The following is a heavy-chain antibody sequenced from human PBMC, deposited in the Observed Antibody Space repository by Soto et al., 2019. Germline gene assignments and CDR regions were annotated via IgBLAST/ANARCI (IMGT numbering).Heavy chain of an antibody. V-gene: IGHV3-66*01. J-gene: IGHJ6*03. CDR1: GFTVSSNY. CDR3: ARDQEQQLAKYYYYYYMDV. CDR2: IYSGGST. Sequence: HPGGSLRLSCAASGFTVSSNYMSWVRQAPGKGLEWVSVIYSGGSTYYADSVKGRFTISRDNSKNTLYLQMNSLRAEDTAVYYCARDQEQQLAKYYYYYYMDVWGKGTTVTVSS. D-gene: IGHD6-13*01.